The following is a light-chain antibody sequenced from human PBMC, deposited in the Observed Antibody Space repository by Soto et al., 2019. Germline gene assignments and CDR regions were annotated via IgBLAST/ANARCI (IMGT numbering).Light chain of an antibody. CDR1: QSVSSSY. CDR3: QQYGSSPRT. Sequence: EIVLTQSPGTLSLSPGERATLSCRASQSVSSSYLAWYQQKPGQAPRLLIYGASSRATGIPDRFSGSGSRTDFTLTISRLEPEDFVVYYCQQYGSSPRTFGGGTKVEIK. CDR2: GAS. J-gene: IGKJ4*01. V-gene: IGKV3-20*01.